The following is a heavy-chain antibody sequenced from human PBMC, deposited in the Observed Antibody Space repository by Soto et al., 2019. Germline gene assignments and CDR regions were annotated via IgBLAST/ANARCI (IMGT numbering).Heavy chain of an antibody. J-gene: IGHJ6*02. CDR1: GYSFTSYW. V-gene: IGHV5-51*01. Sequence: GESLKISCKGSGYSFTSYWIGWVRQMPGKXLEWMGIIYPGDSDTRYSPSFQGQVTISADKSISTAYLQWSSLKASDTAMHYCARRAGYCSSTSCYTDYYYYYGMDVWGQGTTVTVSS. CDR3: ARRAGYCSSTSCYTDYYYYYGMDV. D-gene: IGHD2-2*02. CDR2: IYPGDSDT.